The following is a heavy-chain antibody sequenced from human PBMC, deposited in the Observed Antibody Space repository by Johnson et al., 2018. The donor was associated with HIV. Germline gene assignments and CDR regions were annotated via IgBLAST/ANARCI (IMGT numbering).Heavy chain of an antibody. J-gene: IGHJ3*02. CDR2: IKQDGSEK. D-gene: IGHD1-7*01. CDR3: ARDRIPYNWNYEGDAFDI. Sequence: VQLVESGGGVVQPGRSVRLSCAASGFTFSSYAMHWVRQAPGKGLEWVANIKQDGSEKYYVDSVKGRFTISRDNAKNSLYLQMNSLRAEDTAVYYCARDRIPYNWNYEGDAFDIWGQGTMVTVSS. V-gene: IGHV3-7*01. CDR1: GFTFSSYA.